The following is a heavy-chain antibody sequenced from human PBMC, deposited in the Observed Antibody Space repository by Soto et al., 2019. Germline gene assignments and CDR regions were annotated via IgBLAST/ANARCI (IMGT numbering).Heavy chain of an antibody. CDR3: ASDLSVGLVDY. CDR1: GYTFTSYG. CDR2: ISAYNGNT. D-gene: IGHD3-22*01. V-gene: IGHV1-18*01. J-gene: IGHJ4*02. Sequence: QVQLVPSGSEVKKPGTSVKVSCKASGYTFTSYGISWVRQAPGQGLEWMGWISAYNGNTMYVQKLQGRVTMTTDTYTSTDYMELRSVRSDDTSVYYCASDLSVGLVDYWGQGTLVTVSS.